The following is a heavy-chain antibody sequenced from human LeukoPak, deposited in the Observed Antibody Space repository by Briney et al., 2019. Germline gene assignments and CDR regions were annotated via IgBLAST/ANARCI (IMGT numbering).Heavy chain of an antibody. Sequence: ASVKVSCKASAYNFISYGISWVRLVPGQGLEWMGWISAYNGDTNYAQKLQGRVTMTTDTSTSTAYMELRSLRSDDTAVYYCARDRDISRRWYPYNWFDPWGEGTLVTVS. V-gene: IGHV1-18*01. J-gene: IGHJ5*02. CDR1: AYNFISYG. CDR2: ISAYNGDT. D-gene: IGHD6-13*01. CDR3: ARDRDISRRWYPYNWFDP.